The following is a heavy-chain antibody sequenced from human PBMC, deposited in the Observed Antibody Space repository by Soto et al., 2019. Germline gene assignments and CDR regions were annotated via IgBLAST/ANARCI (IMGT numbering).Heavy chain of an antibody. D-gene: IGHD3-3*01. J-gene: IGHJ6*02. CDR2: VSSSSSTI. CDR1: GFTFSSYS. V-gene: IGHV3-48*01. Sequence: GGSLRLSCAASGFTFSSYSMNLVRQAPGKGLEWVSYVSSSSSTIYYADSVKGRLTISRDNAKNSLYLQMDSLRAEDTAVYYCARGWSGINGMDVWGQGTTVTVSS. CDR3: ARGWSGINGMDV.